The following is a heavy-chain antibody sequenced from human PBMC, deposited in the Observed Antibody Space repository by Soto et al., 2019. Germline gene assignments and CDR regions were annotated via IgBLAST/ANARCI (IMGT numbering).Heavy chain of an antibody. Sequence: SLRLSCAASGFTFSSYAMHWVRQAPGKGLEWVAVISYDGSNKYYADSVKGRFTISRDNSKNTLYLQMNSLRAEDTAVYYCARAYGSGSYNYWGQGTLVTVSS. CDR2: ISYDGSNK. J-gene: IGHJ4*02. CDR3: ARAYGSGSYNY. D-gene: IGHD3-10*01. CDR1: GFTFSSYA. V-gene: IGHV3-30-3*01.